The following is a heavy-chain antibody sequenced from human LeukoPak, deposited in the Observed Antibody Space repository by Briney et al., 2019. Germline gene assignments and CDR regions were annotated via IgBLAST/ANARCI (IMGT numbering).Heavy chain of an antibody. V-gene: IGHV4-59*01. CDR2: IYYSGST. J-gene: IGHJ6*02. CDR1: GGSIGRYY. CDR3: ARDPSPSLYYYYGMDV. Sequence: SETLSLTCTVSGGSIGRYYWSWIRQPPGKGLGWIGYIYYSGSTNYNPSLKSRVTISVDTSKNQFSLKLSSVTAADTAVYFCARDPSPSLYYYYGMDVWGQGTTVTVSS. D-gene: IGHD6-6*01.